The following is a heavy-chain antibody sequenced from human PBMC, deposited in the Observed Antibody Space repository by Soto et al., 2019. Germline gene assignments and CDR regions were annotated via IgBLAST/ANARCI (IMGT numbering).Heavy chain of an antibody. J-gene: IGHJ6*02. CDR3: GGSGYCHNRGIDV. CDR1: GGSISSGGYS. Sequence: QLQLQESGSGLVKPSQTLSLTCAVSGGSISSGGYSWSWIRQPPGKGLEWIGYIYHSGSTYYNPSLESRVTISVDSARHELSLKLSSVTGADTAVYYCGGSGYCHNRGIDVRGQGTTVTVSS. V-gene: IGHV4-30-2*01. D-gene: IGHD3-22*01. CDR2: IYHSGST.